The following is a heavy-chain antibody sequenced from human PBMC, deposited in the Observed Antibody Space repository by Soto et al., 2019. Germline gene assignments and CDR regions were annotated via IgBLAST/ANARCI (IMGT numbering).Heavy chain of an antibody. CDR2: INYSGST. CDR1: GGSISSSSYY. Sequence: PSETLSLTCTVSGGSISSSSYYWGWIRQPPGKGLEWIGEINYSGSTNYNPSLKSRVTISVDTSKNQFSLKLSSVTAADTAVYYCAYSSGFYYYGMDVWGQGTTVTVSS. CDR3: AYSSGFYYYGMDV. D-gene: IGHD6-19*01. J-gene: IGHJ6*02. V-gene: IGHV4-39*07.